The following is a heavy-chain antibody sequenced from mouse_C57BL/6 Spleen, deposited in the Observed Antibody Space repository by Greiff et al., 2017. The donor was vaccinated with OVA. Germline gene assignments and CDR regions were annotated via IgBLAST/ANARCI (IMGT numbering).Heavy chain of an antibody. CDR3: ARSSYYYGSSYLAWFAY. Sequence: QQSCKASGYTFTSYWMQWVKQRPGQGLEWIGEIDPSDSYTNYNQKFKGKATLTVDTSSSTAYMQLSSLTSEDSAVYYCARSSYYYGSSYLAWFAYWGQGTLVTVSA. V-gene: IGHV1-50*01. CDR1: GYTFTSYW. D-gene: IGHD1-1*01. CDR2: IDPSDSYT. J-gene: IGHJ3*01.